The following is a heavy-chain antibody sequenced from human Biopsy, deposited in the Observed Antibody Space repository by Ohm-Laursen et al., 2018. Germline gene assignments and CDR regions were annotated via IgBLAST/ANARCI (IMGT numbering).Heavy chain of an antibody. D-gene: IGHD3-10*01. CDR1: GDTFNKYG. CDR2: IIPIVDIV. V-gene: IGHV1-69*04. J-gene: IGHJ6*02. CDR3: ARGGSGSGYYGMDV. Sequence: ASVKVSCNTSGDTFNKYGIFWVRQAPGQGLEWMGRIIPIVDIVNYAQRFQGRVTMTADKSTSTAYLDLSSLISEDTAVYYCARGGSGSGYYGMDVWGQGTTVTVSS.